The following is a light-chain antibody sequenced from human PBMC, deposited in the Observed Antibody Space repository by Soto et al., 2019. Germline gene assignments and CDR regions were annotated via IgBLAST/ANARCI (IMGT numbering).Light chain of an antibody. CDR2: DNN. J-gene: IGLJ1*01. CDR3: GTWDSSLSAGPYV. CDR1: SSNIGNNY. V-gene: IGLV1-51*01. Sequence: QSVLTQPPSVSAAPGQKVTISCSGSSSNIGNNYVSWYQQLPGTAPKLLIYDNNKRPSGIPDRFSGSKSGTSATLGITGLKTGDEADYYCGTWDSSLSAGPYVFGTGTKLTVL.